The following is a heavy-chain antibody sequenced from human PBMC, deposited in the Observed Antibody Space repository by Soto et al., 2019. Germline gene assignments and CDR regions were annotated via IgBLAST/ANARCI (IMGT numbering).Heavy chain of an antibody. CDR3: TKDGGPLYFFDY. D-gene: IGHD3-16*01. V-gene: IGHV4-59*11. Sequence: TSETLSLTCTVSGASISSHYWSWIRQPPGKGLEWIGYMSDGGSTNYNPSLKSRVTISEDTSKNQFSLNLSSVTAADTAVYYCTKDGGPLYFFDYWGQGILVTVSS. CDR2: MSDGGST. CDR1: GASISSHY. J-gene: IGHJ4*02.